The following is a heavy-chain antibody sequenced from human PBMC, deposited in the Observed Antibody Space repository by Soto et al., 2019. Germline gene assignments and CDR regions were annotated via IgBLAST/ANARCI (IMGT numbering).Heavy chain of an antibody. J-gene: IGHJ4*02. V-gene: IGHV3-11*01. Sequence: QVQLVESGGGLVKPGGSLRLSCAASAFKFSDYYMSWVRQAPGKGLEWVSYISGSGDVIYYADSVKGRFTISRDNDKKSVHLQMDTLRAEDTALYYCARAPDCGEGSCYRHFDLWGQVTRVAVSS. CDR1: AFKFSDYY. CDR3: ARAPDCGEGSCYRHFDL. D-gene: IGHD2-15*01. CDR2: ISGSGDVI.